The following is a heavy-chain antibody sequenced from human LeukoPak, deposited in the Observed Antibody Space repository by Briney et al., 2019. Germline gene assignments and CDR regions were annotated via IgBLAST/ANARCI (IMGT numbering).Heavy chain of an antibody. J-gene: IGHJ4*02. Sequence: PGGSLRLSCAASGFTFSSYWMSWVRQAPGKGLECVANIKKGGSEKNYVDSVKGRFTISRDNATNSLYLKLNSLRAEDTAVYYCARDLGRIVVGPQYFDYWGQGTLVTVSS. CDR2: IKKGGSEK. CDR1: GFTFSSYW. CDR3: ARDLGRIVVGPQYFDY. V-gene: IGHV3-7*01. D-gene: IGHD3-22*01.